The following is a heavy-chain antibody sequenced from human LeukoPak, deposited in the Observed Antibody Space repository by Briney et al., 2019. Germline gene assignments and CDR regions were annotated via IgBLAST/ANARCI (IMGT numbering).Heavy chain of an antibody. J-gene: IGHJ4*02. CDR3: ARRDYSGGSCYFDY. V-gene: IGHV4-34*01. CDR2: INHSGSA. CDR1: GGSFSGYY. Sequence: SETLSLTCAVYGGSFSGYYWSWIRQPPGKGLEWNWDINHSGSANHNPSLKSRVTISVDTSKNQSSLKLSSVAAADTAVYYCARRDYSGGSCYFDYWGQGTLVTVSS. D-gene: IGHD2-15*01.